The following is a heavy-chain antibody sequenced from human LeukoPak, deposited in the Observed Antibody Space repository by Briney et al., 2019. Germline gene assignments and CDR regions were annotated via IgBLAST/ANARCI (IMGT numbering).Heavy chain of an antibody. Sequence: ASVKVSCKASGYTFTSFAMNWVRQAPGQGLEWMGWINTNTGNPTYAQGFTGRFVFSLDTSVSTAYLQISSLKAEDTAVYYCARDSPGIAAAGNFDYWGQGTLVTVSS. D-gene: IGHD6-13*01. V-gene: IGHV7-4-1*02. CDR3: ARDSPGIAAAGNFDY. J-gene: IGHJ4*02. CDR2: INTNTGNP. CDR1: GYTFTSFA.